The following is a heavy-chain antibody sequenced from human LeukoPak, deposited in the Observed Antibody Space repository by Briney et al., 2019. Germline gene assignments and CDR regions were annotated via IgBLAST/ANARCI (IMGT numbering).Heavy chain of an antibody. CDR1: GFTLSMYE. CDR3: ASFPPYMVRTDAFDI. Sequence: GGSLRLSCAASGFTLSMYEMNWGRQAQGTGLERVSYSSSSDSTIYYADSVKGRFTISRDHAKNPLYLQMTSLRAEDTAVYYCASFPPYMVRTDAFDIWGQGTMVTVSS. J-gene: IGHJ3*02. CDR2: SSSSDSTI. D-gene: IGHD3-10*01. V-gene: IGHV3-48*03.